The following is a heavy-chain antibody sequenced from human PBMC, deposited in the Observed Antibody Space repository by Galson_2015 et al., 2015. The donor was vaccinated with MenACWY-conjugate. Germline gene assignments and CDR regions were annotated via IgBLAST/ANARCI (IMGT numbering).Heavy chain of an antibody. CDR3: VKERGSLSHNYYFYFMDV. V-gene: IGHV3-23*01. Sequence: SLRLSCAASGFSFRSNAMSWVRQAPGKGLEWVSAISASGGSTYHPDYAKGRFTISRDNSKNTLFLEMNSLRGEDTALYYCVKERGSLSHNYYFYFMDVWGKGTTVTVS. CDR1: GFSFRSNA. CDR2: ISASGGST. J-gene: IGHJ6*03. D-gene: IGHD6-6*01.